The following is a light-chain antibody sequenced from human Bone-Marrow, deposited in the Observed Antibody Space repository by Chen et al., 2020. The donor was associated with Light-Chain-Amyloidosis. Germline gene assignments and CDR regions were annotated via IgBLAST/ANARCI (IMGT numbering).Light chain of an antibody. Sequence: QSALTQPTSVSGSPGQAVTISCSNFGTFDPVSWYQRHPDKAPKVIIYEDTKLPSGISYRFSASKSYDTASLTISGLQYEDEADYYCSSYVGRDTVVFGGGTKLTVL. CDR2: EDT. CDR1: NFGTFDP. CDR3: SSYVGRDTVV. J-gene: IGLJ3*02. V-gene: IGLV2-23*02.